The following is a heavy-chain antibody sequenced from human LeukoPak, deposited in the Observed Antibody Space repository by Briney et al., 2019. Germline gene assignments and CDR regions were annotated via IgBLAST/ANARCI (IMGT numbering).Heavy chain of an antibody. CDR2: ISTDGSST. V-gene: IGHV3-74*01. D-gene: IGHD1-7*01. Sequence: GGSLRLSCAASGFTFSSYWMHWIRQAPGKGLVWVSRISTDGSSTSYADFVKGRFTISRDNSKNTLYLQMNSLRAEDTAVYYCAKLHQRSASHRYYFDYWGQGTLVTVSS. CDR1: GFTFSSYW. J-gene: IGHJ4*02. CDR3: AKLHQRSASHRYYFDY.